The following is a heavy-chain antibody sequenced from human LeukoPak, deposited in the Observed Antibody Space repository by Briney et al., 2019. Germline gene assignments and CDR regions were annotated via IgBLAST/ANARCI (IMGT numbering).Heavy chain of an antibody. D-gene: IGHD3-10*01. CDR1: GFTFRNAW. CDR3: ARHGRGSRSPNTFDI. Sequence: GGSLRLSCATSGFTFRNAWMSWVRQAPGKGLEWVGRIKSRTDGGATEYAAPVKGRFTISRDDSRNMLYLQINSLKTEDTAVYYCARHGRGSRSPNTFDIWGQGTMVTVSS. CDR2: IKSRTDGGAT. V-gene: IGHV3-15*01. J-gene: IGHJ3*02.